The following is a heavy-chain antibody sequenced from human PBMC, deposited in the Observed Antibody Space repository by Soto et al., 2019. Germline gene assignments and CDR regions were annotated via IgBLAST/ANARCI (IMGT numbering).Heavy chain of an antibody. Sequence: GSGPTLVNPTQTLTLTCTFSGFSLSTSGVGVGWIRQPPGKALEWLALIYWDDDKRYSPSLKSRLTITKDTSKNQVVLTMTNMDPVDTATYYCAHRRSRIAAEYYYHYYIAVWGQGTTVPVSS. D-gene: IGHD6-6*01. J-gene: IGHJ6*03. V-gene: IGHV2-5*02. CDR3: AHRRSRIAAEYYYHYYIAV. CDR1: GFSLSTSGVG. CDR2: IYWDDDK.